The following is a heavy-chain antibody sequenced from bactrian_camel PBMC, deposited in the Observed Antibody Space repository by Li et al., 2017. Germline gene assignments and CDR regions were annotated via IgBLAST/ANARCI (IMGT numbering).Heavy chain of an antibody. J-gene: IGHJ4*01. CDR3: AAEVACAEMPVFKRLDTVRYNY. D-gene: IGHD4*01. Sequence: HVQLVESGGGSVEPGGSLRLTCKASGFTFRSHYMYWLRQAPGKGLEGIAGVNTAGGPTDYAESVKGRFTISRDNAENTVYLQMNRLQPEDTGVYYCAAEVACAEMPVFKRLDTVRYNYWGQGTQVTVS. V-gene: IGHV3S1*01. CDR2: VNTAGGPT. CDR1: GFTFRSHY.